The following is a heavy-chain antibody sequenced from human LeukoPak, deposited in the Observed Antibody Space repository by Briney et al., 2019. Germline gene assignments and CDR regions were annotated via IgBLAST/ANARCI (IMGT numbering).Heavy chain of an antibody. CDR1: GFIFSSYG. V-gene: IGHV3-30*18. CDR3: AKDYLNFDY. Sequence: PGRSLRLSCSASGFIFSSYGMHWVRQAPGKGLAWVAVISYDASNHYYADSVQGRFPISSDNSKTTVYLQMNNLRAEDTAVYYWAKDYLNFDYWGQGTLVTVSA. CDR2: ISYDASNH. J-gene: IGHJ4*02.